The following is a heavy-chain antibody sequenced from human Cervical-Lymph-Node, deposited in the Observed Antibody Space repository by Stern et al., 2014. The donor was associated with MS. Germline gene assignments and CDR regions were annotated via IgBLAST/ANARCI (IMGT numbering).Heavy chain of an antibody. V-gene: IGHV1-69*01. D-gene: IGHD2-2*02. CDR1: GDTFSSHA. Sequence: QVQLVESGAEVKKPGSSVKVSCQVSGDTFSSHAINWVRQAPGQGLEWMGGIIPIFGTVDYAQKFQGRVTITADESTTTAYMELSSLRSDDTAVYYCARDQIPYYYYGMDVWGQGTTVTVSS. CDR3: ARDQIPYYYYGMDV. CDR2: IIPIFGTV. J-gene: IGHJ6*02.